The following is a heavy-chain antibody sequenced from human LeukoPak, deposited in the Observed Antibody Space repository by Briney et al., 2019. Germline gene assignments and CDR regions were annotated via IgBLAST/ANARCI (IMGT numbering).Heavy chain of an antibody. V-gene: IGHV4-34*01. J-gene: IGHJ4*02. CDR3: ASTLYDDYVWGSYRFPPV. Sequence: SETLSLTCAVYGGSFSGYYWGWIRQPPGKGLEWIGSIYYSGSTYYNPSLKSRVTISVDTSKNQFSLKLSSVTAADTAVYYCASTLYDDYVWGSYRFPPVWGQGTLVTVSS. CDR1: GGSFSGYY. CDR2: IYYSGST. D-gene: IGHD3-16*02.